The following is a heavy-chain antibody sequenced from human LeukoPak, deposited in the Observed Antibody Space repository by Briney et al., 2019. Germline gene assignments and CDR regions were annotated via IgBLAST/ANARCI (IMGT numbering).Heavy chain of an antibody. CDR1: GYTSTNYD. CDR2: MNPKSGNT. CDR3: ARVWGAIDY. D-gene: IGHD1-26*01. V-gene: IGHV1-8*01. J-gene: IGHJ4*02. Sequence: ASVKVSCKTSGYTSTNYDINWVRQATGQGLEWMGWMNPKSGNTGSAQRFQGRVTMTRDTSISTAYMELSSLRSEDTAVYYCARVWGAIDYWGLGTLVTVSS.